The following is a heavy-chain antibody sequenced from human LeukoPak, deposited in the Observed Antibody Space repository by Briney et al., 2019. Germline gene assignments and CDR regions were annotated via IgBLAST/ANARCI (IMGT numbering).Heavy chain of an antibody. V-gene: IGHV4-34*01. CDR2: INHSGST. CDR3: ARDGPPGIAVAGTFDH. D-gene: IGHD6-19*01. J-gene: IGHJ4*02. CDR1: GGSFSGYY. Sequence: PSETLSLTCAVYGGSFSGYYWSWIRQPPGKGLEWIGEINHSGSTNYNPSLKSRVTISVDTSKNQFSLKLSSVTAADTAVYYCARDGPPGIAVAGTFDHWGQGTLVTVSS.